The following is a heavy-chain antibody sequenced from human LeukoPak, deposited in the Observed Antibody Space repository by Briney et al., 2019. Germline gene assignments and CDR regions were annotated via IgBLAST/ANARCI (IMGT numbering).Heavy chain of an antibody. CDR1: GYSFTTYW. D-gene: IGHD6-19*01. CDR3: ARHRTFMAVADYYFDY. Sequence: GESLKISCKGSGYSFTTYWIGWVRQMPGKGLEWMGIIYPDDSDTRYSPSFRGQVSISVDKSVSAAYLQWSSLKASDTAIYYCARHRTFMAVADYYFDYWGQGTLVTVSS. J-gene: IGHJ4*02. V-gene: IGHV5-51*01. CDR2: IYPDDSDT.